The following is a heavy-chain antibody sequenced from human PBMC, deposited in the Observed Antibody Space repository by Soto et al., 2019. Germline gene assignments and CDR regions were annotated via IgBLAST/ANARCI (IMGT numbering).Heavy chain of an antibody. CDR3: ARVTIAVAVFSSGGPAQYGMDV. CDR2: INHSGST. CDR1: GGSFSSYY. V-gene: IGHV4-34*01. Sequence: SETLSLTCAVYGGSFSSYYWSWIRQPPGKGLEWIGEINHSGSTNYNPSLKSRVTISVDTSKNQFSLKLSSVTAADTAVYYCARVTIAVAVFSSGGPAQYGMDVWGQGTTVTVSS. D-gene: IGHD6-19*01. J-gene: IGHJ6*02.